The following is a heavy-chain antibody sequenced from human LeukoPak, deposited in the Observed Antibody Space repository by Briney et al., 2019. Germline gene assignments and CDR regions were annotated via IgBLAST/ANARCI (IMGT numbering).Heavy chain of an antibody. CDR3: AREGAPQLSSYFDH. CDR1: GYTFTAYY. V-gene: IGHV1-2*02. Sequence: ASVTVSFKASGYTFTAYYIHWVRQAPGQGLEWMGWINPNTGGTNFAQRFQGRVTMTRDTSINTAYMELSSLRSDDTAMYCRAREGAPQLSSYFDHWGQGTLVTVSS. CDR2: INPNTGGT. D-gene: IGHD1-1*01. J-gene: IGHJ4*02.